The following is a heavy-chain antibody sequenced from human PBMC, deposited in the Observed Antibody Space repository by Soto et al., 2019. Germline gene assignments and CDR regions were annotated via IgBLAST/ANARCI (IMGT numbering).Heavy chain of an antibody. J-gene: IGHJ3*02. CDR1: GYTFTSYD. CDR3: ARARGAFDI. V-gene: IGHV1-8*01. Sequence: QVQLVQSGAEVKKPGASVKVSCKASGYTFTSYDINWVRQATGQGLEWMGWVNPNSGSTAYAQKFQGRVTMIRNTSISTAYKELSSLRSEDTAVYYCARARGAFDIWGQGTMVTVSS. CDR2: VNPNSGST.